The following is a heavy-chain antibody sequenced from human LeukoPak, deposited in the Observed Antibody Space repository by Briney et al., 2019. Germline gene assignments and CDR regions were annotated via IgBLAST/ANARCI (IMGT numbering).Heavy chain of an antibody. D-gene: IGHD3-10*01. CDR1: GGSISSSSYY. CDR2: IYYSGST. CDR3: ARDAGGPYGMDV. V-gene: IGHV4-39*07. Sequence: SETLSLTCTVSGGSISSSSYYWGWIRQPPGKGLEWIGSIYYSGSTYYNPSLKSRVTISVDTSKNQFSLKLSSMTAADTAVYYCARDAGGPYGMDVWGQGTTVTVSS. J-gene: IGHJ6*02.